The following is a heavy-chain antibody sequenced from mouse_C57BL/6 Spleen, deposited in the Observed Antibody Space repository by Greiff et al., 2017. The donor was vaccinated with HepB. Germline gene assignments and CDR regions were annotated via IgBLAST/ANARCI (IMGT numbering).Heavy chain of an antibody. CDR1: GYTFTSYW. J-gene: IGHJ2*01. Sequence: VKLQQPGAELVKPGASVKLSCKASGYTFTSYWMQWVKQRPGQGLEWIGEIDPSDSYTNYNQKFKGKATLTVDTSSSTAYMQLSSLTSEDSAVYYCARLNWVVEGYFDYWGQGTTLTVSS. CDR2: IDPSDSYT. V-gene: IGHV1-50*01. D-gene: IGHD4-1*01. CDR3: ARLNWVVEGYFDY.